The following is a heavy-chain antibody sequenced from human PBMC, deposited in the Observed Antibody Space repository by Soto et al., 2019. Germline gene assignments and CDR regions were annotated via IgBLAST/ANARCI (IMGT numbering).Heavy chain of an antibody. CDR2: IYPGDSDT. V-gene: IGHV5-51*01. D-gene: IGHD6-6*01. Sequence: PGESLKISCKGSGYSFTSYWIGWVRQMPGKGPEWMGIIYPGDSDTRYSPSFQGQVTISADKSISTAYLQWSSLKASDTAMYYCARHPNVGRIAARYLWFDPWGQGTLVTVSS. CDR3: ARHPNVGRIAARYLWFDP. CDR1: GYSFTSYW. J-gene: IGHJ5*02.